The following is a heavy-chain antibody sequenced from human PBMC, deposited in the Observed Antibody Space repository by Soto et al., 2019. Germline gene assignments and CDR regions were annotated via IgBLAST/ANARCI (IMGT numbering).Heavy chain of an antibody. V-gene: IGHV3-30*18. CDR1: GFTFSSYG. Sequence: GGSLRLSCAASGFTFSSYGMHWVRQAPGKGLEWVAVISYDGSNKYYADSVKGRFTISRDNSKNTLYLQMNSLRAEDTAVYYCAKGRSADWCFDYWGQGTLVTVSS. CDR3: AKGRSADWCFDY. J-gene: IGHJ4*02. CDR2: ISYDGSNK. D-gene: IGHD2-8*02.